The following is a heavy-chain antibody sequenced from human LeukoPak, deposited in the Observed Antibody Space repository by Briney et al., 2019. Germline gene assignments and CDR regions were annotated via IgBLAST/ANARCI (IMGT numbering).Heavy chain of an antibody. CDR2: IYYSGST. CDR1: GGSISSGGYY. J-gene: IGHJ5*02. V-gene: IGHV4-31*03. D-gene: IGHD3-10*01. Sequence: SETLSLTCTVSGGSISSGGYYWSWIRQHPGKGLEWVGSIYYSGSTYYNPSLKSRVTISVDTSKTQFPLKLTSVTAADTAVYYCASGLVRGVIRFDPWGQGTLVTVSS. CDR3: ASGLVRGVIRFDP.